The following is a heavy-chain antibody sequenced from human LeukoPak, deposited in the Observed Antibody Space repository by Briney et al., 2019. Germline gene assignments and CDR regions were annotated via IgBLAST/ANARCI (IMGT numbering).Heavy chain of an antibody. D-gene: IGHD5-12*01. J-gene: IGHJ3*02. CDR3: ARDQPWINGFDM. Sequence: SQTLSLTCAISGDSVSSNSWNWIRQSPSRGLEWLGRIYYKSKWFNDYAESVKSRITINPDTSNNQFSLHLNSVTPEDTALYYCARDQPWINGFDMWGQGTMVTVSS. CDR1: GDSVSSNS. V-gene: IGHV6-1*01. CDR2: IYYKSKWFN.